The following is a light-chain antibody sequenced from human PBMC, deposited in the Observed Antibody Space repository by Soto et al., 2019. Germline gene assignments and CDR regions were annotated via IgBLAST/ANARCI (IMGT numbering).Light chain of an antibody. V-gene: IGLV2-14*01. CDR3: SSYTSSTTLSVV. CDR1: SSDVGGYNY. Sequence: QSALTQPASVSGSPGQSITISCTGTSSDVGGYNYVSWYQQHPGKAPKLMIYGVTNRPSGVSNRFSGSKSGNTASLTISGLQAEDEADYYCSSYTSSTTLSVVFGGGIKLTVL. J-gene: IGLJ2*01. CDR2: GVT.